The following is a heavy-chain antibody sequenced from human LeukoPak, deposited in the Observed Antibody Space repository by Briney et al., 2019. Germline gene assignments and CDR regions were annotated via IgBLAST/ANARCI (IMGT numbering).Heavy chain of an antibody. J-gene: IGHJ6*03. CDR1: GGSFSGYY. Sequence: SETLSLTCAVYGGSFSGYYWSWIRQPPGKGLEWIGEINHSGSTNYSPSLKSRATISVDTSKNQFSLKLNSVTAADTAVYYCARIGSSWYGGAYYYYYMDVWGKGTTVTVSS. CDR2: INHSGST. V-gene: IGHV4-34*01. CDR3: ARIGSSWYGGAYYYYYMDV. D-gene: IGHD6-13*01.